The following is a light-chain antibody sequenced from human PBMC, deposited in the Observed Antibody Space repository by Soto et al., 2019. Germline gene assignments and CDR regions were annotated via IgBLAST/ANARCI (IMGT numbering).Light chain of an antibody. CDR1: QSVSSSY. Sequence: EIVLTQSPGTLSLSPGERATLSCRSSQSVSSSYLAWYQQKPGQAPRLLIYDVSSRATGIPDRFSGSGSGTDFTLTISRLEPEDFAVYYCQQYGSSPTFGQGTKVEIQ. V-gene: IGKV3-20*01. CDR3: QQYGSSPT. J-gene: IGKJ1*01. CDR2: DVS.